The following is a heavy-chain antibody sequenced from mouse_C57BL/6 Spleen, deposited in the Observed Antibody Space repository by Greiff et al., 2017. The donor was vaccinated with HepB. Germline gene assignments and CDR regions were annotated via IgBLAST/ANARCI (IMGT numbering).Heavy chain of an antibody. V-gene: IGHV5-6*02. CDR3: ARQGVITTVFDY. J-gene: IGHJ2*01. D-gene: IGHD1-1*01. CDR1: GFTFSSYG. Sequence: DVKLVESGGDLVKPGGSLKLSCAASGFTFSSYGMSWVRQTPDKRLEWVATISSGGSYTYYPDSVKGRFTISRDNAKNTLYLQMSSLKSEDTAMYYCARQGVITTVFDYWGQGTTLTVSS. CDR2: ISSGGSYT.